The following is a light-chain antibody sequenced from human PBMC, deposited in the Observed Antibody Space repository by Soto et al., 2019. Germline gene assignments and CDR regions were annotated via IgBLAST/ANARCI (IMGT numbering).Light chain of an antibody. Sequence: QSALTQPPSASGSPGQSVTISCTGTSSDVGAYIYVSWYQQHAGKAPKLVICEVTKRPSGVPDRFSGSKSANTASLTVSGLQAEDEADYYCSSFASSNTWVFGGGTKVTVL. J-gene: IGLJ3*02. V-gene: IGLV2-8*01. CDR1: SSDVGAYIY. CDR3: SSFASSNTWV. CDR2: EVT.